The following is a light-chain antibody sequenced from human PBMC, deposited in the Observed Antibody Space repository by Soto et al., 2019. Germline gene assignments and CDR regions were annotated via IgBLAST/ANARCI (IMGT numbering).Light chain of an antibody. CDR1: QGISSA. Sequence: AIQLTQSPSSLSASIGDRVTITCRASQGISSALAWYQQKPGKTPKLLIYDASSLESGVPSRFSGTRSGTDFTLTISSLQPEDSATYYCQQFNNYPSWTFGQGTKVEVK. J-gene: IGKJ1*01. CDR2: DAS. V-gene: IGKV1D-13*01. CDR3: QQFNNYPSWT.